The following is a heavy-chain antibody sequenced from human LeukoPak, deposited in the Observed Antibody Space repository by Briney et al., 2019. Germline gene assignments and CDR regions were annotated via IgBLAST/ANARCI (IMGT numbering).Heavy chain of an antibody. CDR3: AKDLARTEYYFDY. CDR1: GFTFSSYG. J-gene: IGHJ4*02. CDR2: IRYDGSNK. Sequence: GGSLRLSCAASGFTFSSYGMHWVRQAPGKGLEWVAFIRYDGSNKYYADSVKGRFTISRDNSKNTLNLQMNSLRAEDTAVYYCAKDLARTEYYFDYWGQGTLVTVSS. V-gene: IGHV3-30*02. D-gene: IGHD1-14*01.